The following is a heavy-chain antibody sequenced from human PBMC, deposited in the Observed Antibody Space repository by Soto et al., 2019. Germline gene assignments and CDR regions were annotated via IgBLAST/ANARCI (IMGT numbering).Heavy chain of an antibody. Sequence: AGGSLRLSCVASGFSFSTYPMTWVRQAPGKGLEWVSLISGSGTNTYCAESVKGRFTISRDNSQNTLYLQMNTLRAEDTAVYYCAKEKPTTTCFDSWGQGTLVTVSS. J-gene: IGHJ4*02. CDR2: ISGSGTNT. CDR3: AKEKPTTTCFDS. CDR1: GFSFSTYP. V-gene: IGHV3-23*01. D-gene: IGHD1-1*01.